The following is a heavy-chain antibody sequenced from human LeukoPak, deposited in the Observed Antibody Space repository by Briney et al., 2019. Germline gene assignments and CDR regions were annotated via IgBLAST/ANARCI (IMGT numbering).Heavy chain of an antibody. D-gene: IGHD6-13*01. CDR3: ARDSSSWSTMGPDY. CDR1: GFTFSSYG. Sequence: GRSLRLSCAASGFTFSSYGMHWVRQAPGKGLEWVAVIWYDGSNKYYADSVKGRFTISRDNSKNTLYLQMNSLRAEDTAVYYCARDSSSWSTMGPDYWGQGTLVTVSS. CDR2: IWYDGSNK. V-gene: IGHV3-33*01. J-gene: IGHJ4*02.